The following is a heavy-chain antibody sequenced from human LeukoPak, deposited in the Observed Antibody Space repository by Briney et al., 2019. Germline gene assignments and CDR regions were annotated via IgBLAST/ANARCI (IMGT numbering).Heavy chain of an antibody. V-gene: IGHV5-51*01. J-gene: IGHJ4*02. D-gene: IGHD3-9*01. Sequence: GESLKISCKGSGYSFTSYWIGWVRQMPGKGLEWMGIIYPGDSDTRYSPSFQGQVTISADKSISTAYLQWSSLKASDTAMYYCARRSRARYFDWSIDYWGQGTLVTVSS. CDR2: IYPGDSDT. CDR1: GYSFTSYW. CDR3: ARRSRARYFDWSIDY.